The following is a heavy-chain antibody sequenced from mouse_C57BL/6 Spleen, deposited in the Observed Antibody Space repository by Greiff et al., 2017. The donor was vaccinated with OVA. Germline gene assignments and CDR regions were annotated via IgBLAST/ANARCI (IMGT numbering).Heavy chain of an antibody. J-gene: IGHJ4*01. CDR2: ISYDGSN. CDR1: GYSITSGYY. Sequence: VQLKESGPGLVKPSQSLSLTCSVTGYSITSGYYWNWIRQFPGNKLEWMGYISYDGSNNYNPSLKNRISITRDTSKNQFFLKLNSVTTEDTATYYCARGRGYDNAMDYWGQGTSVTVSS. V-gene: IGHV3-6*01. CDR3: ARGRGYDNAMDY. D-gene: IGHD2-2*01.